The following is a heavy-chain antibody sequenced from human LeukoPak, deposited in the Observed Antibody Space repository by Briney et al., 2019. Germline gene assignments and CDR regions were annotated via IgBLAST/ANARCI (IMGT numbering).Heavy chain of an antibody. CDR3: ATAGYSSGWFTQNYGMDV. CDR1: GFTFSSYS. J-gene: IGHJ6*02. Sequence: PGGSLRLSCAASGFTFSSYSMNWVRRAPGKGLEWVSYISSSSSTIYYADSVKGRFTISRDNAKNSLYLQMNSLRAEDTAVYYCATAGYSSGWFTQNYGMDVWGQGTTVTVSS. V-gene: IGHV3-48*01. CDR2: ISSSSSTI. D-gene: IGHD6-19*01.